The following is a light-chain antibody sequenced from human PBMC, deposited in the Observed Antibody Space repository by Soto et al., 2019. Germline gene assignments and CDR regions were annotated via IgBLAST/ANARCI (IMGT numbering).Light chain of an antibody. CDR1: QSVSNNY. V-gene: IGKV3-20*01. J-gene: IGKJ1*01. CDR2: GAS. Sequence: EVVLPQCPGTLSLSPRERATLSCRASQSVSNNYLAWYQHKPGQAPRLLIYGASNRAPGIPDRFSGSGSGPDFTLTISRLEPEDFAVCYCQQYAASPRTFGQGTLVEVK. CDR3: QQYAASPRT.